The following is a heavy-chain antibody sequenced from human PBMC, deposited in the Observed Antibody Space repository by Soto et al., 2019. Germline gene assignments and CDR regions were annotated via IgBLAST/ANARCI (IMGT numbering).Heavy chain of an antibody. Sequence: QVQLVQSGAEEKKPGASVKVSCKASGYTFTSYAMHWVRQAPGRRLEWMGWINAGNGNTKYSQKFQGRVTITRDTSAITASMELRSLRSEDTAVYYCAGGYTFPFDPWGQGTLVTVSS. CDR1: GYTFTSYA. D-gene: IGHD1-26*01. CDR3: AGGYTFPFDP. J-gene: IGHJ5*02. CDR2: INAGNGNT. V-gene: IGHV1-3*05.